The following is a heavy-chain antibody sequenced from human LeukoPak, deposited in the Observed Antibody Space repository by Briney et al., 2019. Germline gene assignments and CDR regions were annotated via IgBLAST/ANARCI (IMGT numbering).Heavy chain of an antibody. V-gene: IGHV3-72*01. CDR1: GFTFSDSF. CDR3: ATSSWYRLAY. Sequence: GGSLRLSCAASGFTFSDSFMSWVRQAPGKGLEWVGRSRNKADSYTAEYAASVKGRFTISRDESKNSLYLQISSLETEDAAVYYCATSSWYRLAYWGQGTLVTVSS. CDR2: SRNKADSYTA. J-gene: IGHJ4*02. D-gene: IGHD6-13*01.